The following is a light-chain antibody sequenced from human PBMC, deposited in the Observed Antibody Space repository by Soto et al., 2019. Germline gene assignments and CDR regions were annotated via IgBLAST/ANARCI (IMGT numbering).Light chain of an antibody. V-gene: IGKV3-20*01. CDR1: QSVSSSY. CDR2: GAS. Sequence: EIVLTQSPGTLSLSPGERATLSCRASQSVSSSYLAWYQQKPGQAPRLLIYGASSRATGIPDRLSGSGSGTGFTLTISRLEPEDFAVYYCQQYGSSPPLTFGGGTKVEIK. J-gene: IGKJ4*01. CDR3: QQYGSSPPLT.